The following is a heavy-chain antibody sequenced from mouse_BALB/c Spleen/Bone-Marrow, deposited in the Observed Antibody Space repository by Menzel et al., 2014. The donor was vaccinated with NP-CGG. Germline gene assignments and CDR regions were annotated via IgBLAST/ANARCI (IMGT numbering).Heavy chain of an antibody. CDR1: GCTFTDYV. CDR3: ARGGGYGSSWFAY. Sequence: QVQLQQSGPELVKPGASVKMSCKASGCTFTDYVISWVKQRTGQGLEWIGEIYPGSGSTYYNEKFKGKATLTADKSSNTAYMQLSSLTSEDSAVYFRARGGGYGSSWFAYWGQGTLVTVSA. J-gene: IGHJ3*01. CDR2: IYPGSGST. V-gene: IGHV1-77*01. D-gene: IGHD1-1*01.